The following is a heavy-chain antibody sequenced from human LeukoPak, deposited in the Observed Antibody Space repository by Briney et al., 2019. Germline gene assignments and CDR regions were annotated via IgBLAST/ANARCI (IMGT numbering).Heavy chain of an antibody. CDR3: ARDGDLWYSSSWYSPHY. D-gene: IGHD6-13*01. J-gene: IGHJ4*02. CDR1: GFTFSSYA. V-gene: IGHV3-30*04. CDR2: ISYDGSNK. Sequence: PGRSLRLSCAASGFTFSSYAMHWVRQAPGKGLEWVAVISYDGSNKYYADSVKGRFTISRDNSKNTLYLQMNSLRAEDTAVYYCARDGDLWYSSSWYSPHYWGQGTLVTVSS.